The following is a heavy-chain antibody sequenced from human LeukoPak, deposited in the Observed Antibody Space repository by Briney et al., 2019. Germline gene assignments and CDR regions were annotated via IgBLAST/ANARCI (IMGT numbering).Heavy chain of an antibody. CDR3: ARINDFWSGPTLDV. V-gene: IGHV4-34*01. CDR1: GGSFSGYY. J-gene: IGHJ6*02. CDR2: INHRGDT. Sequence: SETLSLTCAVYGGSFSGYYWSWIRQPPGMGLEWIGEINHRGDTNYNPSLKSRVTISIDKSKNQFSLKLNSVTAADTAVYYCARINDFWSGPTLDVWGQGTTVTVSS. D-gene: IGHD3-3*01.